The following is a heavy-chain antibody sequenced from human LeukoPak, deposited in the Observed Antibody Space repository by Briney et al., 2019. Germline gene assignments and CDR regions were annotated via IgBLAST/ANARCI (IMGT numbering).Heavy chain of an antibody. J-gene: IGHJ4*02. V-gene: IGHV4-61*02. Sequence: SETLSLTCTVSGGSISSGSYYWSWIRQPAGKGLEWIGRMYTSGSTNYNPSLKSRVTISIDTSKNQFSLNLSSVTAADTAVYYCAKGSVTLYGDCIDYWGQGTLVTVSS. CDR2: MYTSGST. D-gene: IGHD4-17*01. CDR1: GGSISSGSYY. CDR3: AKGSVTLYGDCIDY.